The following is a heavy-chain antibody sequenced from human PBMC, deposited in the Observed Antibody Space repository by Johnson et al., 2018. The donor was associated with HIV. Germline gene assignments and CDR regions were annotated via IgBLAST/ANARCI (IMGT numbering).Heavy chain of an antibody. J-gene: IGHJ3*02. CDR1: GFTFSSYA. D-gene: IGHD1-26*01. Sequence: QMQLVESGGGVVQPGRSLRLSCAASGFTFSSYAMHWVRQAPGKGLEWVAVISYDGSNKYYADSVKGRFTISRDNSKSTLYLQMNSLRAEDTAVYYCARVRSGRENVFDIWGQGTMVTVSS. V-gene: IGHV3-30-3*01. CDR2: ISYDGSNK. CDR3: ARVRSGRENVFDI.